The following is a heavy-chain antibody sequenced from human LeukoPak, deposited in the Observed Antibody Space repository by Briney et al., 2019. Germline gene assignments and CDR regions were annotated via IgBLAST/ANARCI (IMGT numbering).Heavy chain of an antibody. D-gene: IGHD3-10*01. CDR2: TFDSETT. Sequence: PSETLSLTCTVSRSSMSGYYWSWIRQPPGKGLEWIGYTFDSETTDYNPSLKSRVIISVDTSKNQFSLKLSSVTAADTAVYYCARAMVRGVITNWFDPWGQGTLVTVSS. CDR3: ARAMVRGVITNWFDP. V-gene: IGHV4-59*01. CDR1: RSSMSGYY. J-gene: IGHJ5*02.